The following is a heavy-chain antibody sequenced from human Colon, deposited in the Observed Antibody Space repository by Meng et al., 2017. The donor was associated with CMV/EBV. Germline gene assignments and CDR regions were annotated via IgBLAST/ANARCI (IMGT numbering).Heavy chain of an antibody. J-gene: IGHJ6*02. CDR3: ARNGDFWSGNSYHGMDV. CDR2: ISSTSTYI. D-gene: IGHD3-3*01. Sequence: GGSLRLSCATSGFTFSSHAVHWVRQAPGKGLEWVSSISSTSTYIYYADSVKGRFTISRDNAKNSLYLQMNNLRADDTAVYFCARNGDFWSGNSYHGMDVWGQGTTVTVSS. V-gene: IGHV3-21*01. CDR1: GFTFSSHA.